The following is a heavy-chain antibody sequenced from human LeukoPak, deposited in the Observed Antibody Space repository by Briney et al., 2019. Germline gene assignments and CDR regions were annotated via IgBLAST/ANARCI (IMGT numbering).Heavy chain of an antibody. D-gene: IGHD1-26*01. CDR1: GHSISSGF. CDR3: ARILVVATDYFDY. Sequence: PSETLSLTCTVSGHSISSGFWSWIRQPPAKGLEWGAYISYSGSTSYSTYLKSRVTISVDTSKNHFSLKLSSVTAADTAVYYCARILVVATDYFDYWGQGALVTVSS. J-gene: IGHJ4*02. V-gene: IGHV4-59*01. CDR2: ISYSGST.